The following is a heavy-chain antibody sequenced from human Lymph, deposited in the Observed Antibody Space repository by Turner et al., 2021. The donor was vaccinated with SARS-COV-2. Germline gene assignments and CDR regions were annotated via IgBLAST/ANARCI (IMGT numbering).Heavy chain of an antibody. CDR1: GFTFSSYG. V-gene: IGHV3-33*01. Sequence: QVQLVESGGCVVQPGRSLRLSCAASGFTFSSYGMHWVRQAPGKGLEWVAVIWYDGSNKYYADSVKGRFTISRDNSKNTLYLQMNSLRAEDTAVYYCARDLRFGELPAADHWGQGTLVTVSS. CDR3: ARDLRFGELPAADH. CDR2: IWYDGSNK. J-gene: IGHJ4*02. D-gene: IGHD3-10*01.